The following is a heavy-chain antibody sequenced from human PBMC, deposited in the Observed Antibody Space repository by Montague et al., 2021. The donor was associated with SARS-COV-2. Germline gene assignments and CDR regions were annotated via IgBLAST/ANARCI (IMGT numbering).Heavy chain of an antibody. J-gene: IGHJ2*01. CDR3: ARRGGGELFARFMYWYFDV. D-gene: IGHD2-8*01. CDR2: ICCSVTT. CDR1: GGSISNSNYY. V-gene: IGHV4-39*01. Sequence: SETLSLTCTVSGGSISNSNYYWVWLRQPQGQELEWIVNICCSVTTYYNPSLKSRVTISVDTSKNQFSLKLTSVTAADTAVYYCARRGGGELFARFMYWYFDVWGRGSLVTVSS.